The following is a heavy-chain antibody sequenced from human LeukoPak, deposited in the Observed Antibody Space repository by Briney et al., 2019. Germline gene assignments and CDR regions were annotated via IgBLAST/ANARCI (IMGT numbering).Heavy chain of an antibody. CDR2: ISYDGSNK. D-gene: IGHD3-3*01. CDR1: GFTFSSYG. V-gene: IGHV3-30*18. CDR3: AKPDAPYYDFWSGYYFLDV. J-gene: IGHJ6*02. Sequence: PGGSLRLSCAASGFTFSSYGMRWVRQAPGKGLEWVAVISYDGSNKYYADSVKGRFTISRDNSKNTLYLQMNSLRAEDTAVYYCAKPDAPYYDFWSGYYFLDVWGQGTTVTVSS.